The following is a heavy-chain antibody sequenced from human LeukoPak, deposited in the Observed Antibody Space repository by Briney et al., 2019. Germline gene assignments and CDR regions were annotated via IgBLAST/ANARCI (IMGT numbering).Heavy chain of an antibody. CDR2: LSSRGSY. V-gene: IGHV4-59*01. Sequence: SETLSLTCTVSGGSISSYSWGWIRQPPGKGLEYIGYLSSRGSYNYNPSLKSRVTISEDTSKKWLSLKLSSVTAADTAVYYCARAAAGPRKLISFDPWGQGTLVTVSS. CDR1: GGSISSYS. J-gene: IGHJ5*02. CDR3: ARAAAGPRKLISFDP. D-gene: IGHD6-13*01.